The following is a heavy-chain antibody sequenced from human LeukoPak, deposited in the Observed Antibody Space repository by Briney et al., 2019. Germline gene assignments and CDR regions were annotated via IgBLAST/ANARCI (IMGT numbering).Heavy chain of an antibody. D-gene: IGHD2-2*01. Sequence: PSETLSLTCAVCGGSFSGYYWSWIRQPPGKGLEWIGEINHSGSTNYNPSLKSRVTISVDTSKNQFSLKLSSVTAADTAVYYCARHCSSTSCSPGNWFDPWGQGTLVTVSS. CDR3: ARHCSSTSCSPGNWFDP. CDR2: INHSGST. V-gene: IGHV4-34*01. CDR1: GGSFSGYY. J-gene: IGHJ5*02.